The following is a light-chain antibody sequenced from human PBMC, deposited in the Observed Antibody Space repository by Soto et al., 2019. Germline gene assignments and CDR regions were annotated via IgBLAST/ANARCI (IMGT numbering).Light chain of an antibody. CDR1: NSNIGSYY. V-gene: IGLV1-51*02. CDR2: ETK. J-gene: IGLJ3*02. CDR3: ASWHLSLSAWV. Sequence: QSVLTQPPSVSAAPGQKVTISCSGSNSNIGSYYVAWYRQLPGTAPQLLIYETKIRPSGIPDRVSGSKSGTSATLAITGLQTGDEADYYCASWHLSLSAWVFGGGTKLTVL.